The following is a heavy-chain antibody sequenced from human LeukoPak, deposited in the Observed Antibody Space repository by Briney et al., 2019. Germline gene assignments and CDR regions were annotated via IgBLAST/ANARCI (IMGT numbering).Heavy chain of an antibody. Sequence: ASVKVSCKASGYTFTGYYMHWVRQAPGQGLEWMGWINPNRGGTNYAQKFQGRVTMTRDTSISTAYMELSRLRSDDTAVYYCARVGDIVVVPAAIADAFDIWGQGTMVTVSS. CDR2: INPNRGGT. CDR1: GYTFTGYY. V-gene: IGHV1-2*02. D-gene: IGHD2-2*01. CDR3: ARVGDIVVVPAAIADAFDI. J-gene: IGHJ3*02.